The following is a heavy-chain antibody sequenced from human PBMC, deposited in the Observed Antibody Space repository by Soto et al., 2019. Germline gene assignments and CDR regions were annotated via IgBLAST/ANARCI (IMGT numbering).Heavy chain of an antibody. CDR3: VQRGYSYGGYYFDY. V-gene: IGHV4-59*08. Sequence: SETLSLTCTVSGGSISSYYWSWIRQPPGKGLEWIGYIYYSGSTNYNPSLKSRVTISVDTSKNQFSLKLSSVTAADTAVYYCVQRGYSYGGYYFDYWGQGTLVTVSS. CDR1: GGSISSYY. J-gene: IGHJ4*02. CDR2: IYYSGST. D-gene: IGHD5-18*01.